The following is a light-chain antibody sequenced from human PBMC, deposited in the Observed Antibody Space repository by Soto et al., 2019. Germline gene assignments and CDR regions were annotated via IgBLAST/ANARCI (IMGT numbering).Light chain of an antibody. J-gene: IGKJ4*01. Sequence: EIVLTQSPATLSLSPGERATLSCRASQSVRSYLAWYQQKPGQAPMLLIYDASNRATGIPARFSGSGSGTDFTLTISSLEPEDFAVYYCQQRSNWLLTFGGGTKVDI. CDR1: QSVRSY. CDR3: QQRSNWLLT. V-gene: IGKV3-11*01. CDR2: DAS.